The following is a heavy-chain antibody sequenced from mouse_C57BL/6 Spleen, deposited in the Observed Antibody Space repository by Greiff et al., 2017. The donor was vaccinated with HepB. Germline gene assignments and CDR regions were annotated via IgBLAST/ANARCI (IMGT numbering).Heavy chain of an antibody. CDR2: ISDGGSYT. J-gene: IGHJ2*01. V-gene: IGHV5-4*01. CDR1: GFTFSSYA. D-gene: IGHD2-3*01. CDR3: ARDQDDPYYFDY. Sequence: EVQVVESGGGLVKPGGSLKLSCAASGFTFSSYAMSWVRQTPEKRLEWVATISDGGSYTYYPDNVKGRFTISRDNAKNNLYLQMSHLKSEDTAMYYCARDQDDPYYFDYWGQGTTLTVSS.